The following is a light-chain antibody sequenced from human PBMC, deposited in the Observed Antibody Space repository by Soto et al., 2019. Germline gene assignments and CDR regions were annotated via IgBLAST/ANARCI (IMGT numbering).Light chain of an antibody. CDR2: GAS. J-gene: IGKJ2*01. V-gene: IGKV3-15*01. CDR3: QQYNNWPRT. Sequence: EIVMTQSPATLSVSPGERATLSCRASQSVGSNLAWYQQKPGQAPRLPIYGASTRATGIPARFSGSGSGTEFTLTISSLQSEDFAVYYCQQYNNWPRTFGQGTKLEIK. CDR1: QSVGSN.